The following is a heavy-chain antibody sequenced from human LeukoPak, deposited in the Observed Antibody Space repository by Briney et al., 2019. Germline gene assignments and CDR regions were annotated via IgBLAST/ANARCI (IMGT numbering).Heavy chain of an antibody. CDR3: ARHSGTTSGSWSPFDC. CDR2: IFYSGGT. V-gene: IGHV4-59*08. Sequence: SETLSLTCTVSGGSISSYYWSWIRQPPGKGLEWIGYIFYSGGTNYNPSLKSRLTISVDTSKNQFSLKLSSVTAADAAVYYCARHSGTTSGSWSPFDCWGQGILVTVSS. J-gene: IGHJ4*02. CDR1: GGSISSYY. D-gene: IGHD6-13*01.